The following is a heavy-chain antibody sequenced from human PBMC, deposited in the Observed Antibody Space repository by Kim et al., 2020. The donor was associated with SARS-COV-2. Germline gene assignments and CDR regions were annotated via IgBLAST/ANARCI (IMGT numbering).Heavy chain of an antibody. CDR2: ISGNNGNT. CDR1: GYTFTSYG. CDR3: ARDVYGFGSSDWYDDFDY. J-gene: IGHJ4*02. Sequence: ASVKVSCKASGYTFTSYGISWVRQAPGQGLEWMGWISGNNGNTKYAQKFQGRVTMTTDTSTSTAYMELRSLRSDDTAVFYCARDVYGFGSSDWYDDFDYWSQGTLLTVSS. V-gene: IGHV1-18*01. D-gene: IGHD6-19*01.